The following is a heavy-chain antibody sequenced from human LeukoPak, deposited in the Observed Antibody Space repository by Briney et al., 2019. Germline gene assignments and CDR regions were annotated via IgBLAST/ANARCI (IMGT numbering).Heavy chain of an antibody. CDR3: ARVDGYTRPGAFDI. D-gene: IGHD5-24*01. V-gene: IGHV4-59*01. CDR1: GGSISSYY. J-gene: IGHJ3*02. Sequence: SETLSLTCTVSGGSISSYYWSWIRQPPGKGLEWIGYIYYSGSTNYNPSLKSRVTISVDTSKNQFSLKLSSVTAADTAVYYCARVDGYTRPGAFDIWGQGTMVTVSS. CDR2: IYYSGST.